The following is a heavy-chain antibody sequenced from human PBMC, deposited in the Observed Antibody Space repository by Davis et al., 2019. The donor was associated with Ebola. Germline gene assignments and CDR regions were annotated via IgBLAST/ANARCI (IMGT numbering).Heavy chain of an antibody. V-gene: IGHV3-64*01. J-gene: IGHJ5*02. Sequence: LSLTCAASGFTFSSYAMHWVRQAPGKGLEYVSAISSNGGSTYYANSVKGRFTISRDNSKNTLYLQMNSLRAEDTAVYYCAKRGLLPNWFDPWGQGTLVTVSS. CDR3: AKRGLLPNWFDP. D-gene: IGHD1-26*01. CDR1: GFTFSSYA. CDR2: ISSNGGST.